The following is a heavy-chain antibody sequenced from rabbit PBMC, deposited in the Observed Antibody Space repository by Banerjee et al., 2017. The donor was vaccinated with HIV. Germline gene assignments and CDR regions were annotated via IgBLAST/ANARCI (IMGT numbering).Heavy chain of an antibody. Sequence: QSLEESGGDLVKPGASLTLTCTASGFSFSSSYYMCWVRQAPGKGLEWIACIYVGSSGSTYYASWAKGRFTISKTSSTTVTLQMTSLTAADTATYFCARSPAYGSGSGYFNLWGPGTLVTVS. V-gene: IGHV1S40*01. D-gene: IGHD1-1*01. CDR1: GFSFSSSYY. J-gene: IGHJ4*01. CDR3: ARSPAYGSGSGYFNL. CDR2: IYVGSSGST.